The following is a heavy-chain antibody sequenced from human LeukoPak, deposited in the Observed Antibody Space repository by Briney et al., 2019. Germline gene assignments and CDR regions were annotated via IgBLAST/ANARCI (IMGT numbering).Heavy chain of an antibody. D-gene: IGHD3-9*01. CDR1: GGSISSYY. CDR2: IKSRTDDGTT. J-gene: IGHJ4*02. V-gene: IGHV3-15*01. CDR3: TTDIRGYVLRYFDGHY. Sequence: RTSETLSLTCTVSGGSISSYYWSWIRQPPGKGLEWVGRIKSRTDDGTTDYAAPVKGRFTISRDDSKNTLYLQMNSLKTADTAMYYCTTDIRGYVLRYFDGHYWGQGTLVTVSS.